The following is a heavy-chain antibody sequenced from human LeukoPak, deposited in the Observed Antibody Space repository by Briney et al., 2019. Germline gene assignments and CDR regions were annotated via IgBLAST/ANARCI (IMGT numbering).Heavy chain of an antibody. CDR1: AFTFSIYA. CDR3: AKGPPRYYDDSSSWYLQH. CDR2: IGGSGVTT. J-gene: IGHJ1*01. D-gene: IGHD3-22*01. Sequence: GRSLRLSCAPSAFTFSIYAMTWVRQPPGKGLDWVAVIGGSGVTTYYADSVKGRLTLSRDNSKNSLYLQMNSLRAEDTGEYFCAKGPPRYYDDSSSWYLQHWGQGALVTVSS. V-gene: IGHV3-23*01.